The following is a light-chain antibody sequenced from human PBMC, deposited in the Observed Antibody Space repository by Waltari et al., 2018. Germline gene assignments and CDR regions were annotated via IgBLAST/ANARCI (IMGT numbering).Light chain of an antibody. J-gene: IGKJ1*01. CDR1: RSISGW. V-gene: IGKV1-5*01. CDR3: QQYLLFWT. CDR2: DAS. Sequence: DIQMTQTPSTLSASVGDRVTITCRASRSISGWLAWYQQKPGKAPKLLIFDASKLESGVPSRFSGSGFGTEFTLTISSVQPEDVATYYCQQYLLFWTFGQGTRVEIK.